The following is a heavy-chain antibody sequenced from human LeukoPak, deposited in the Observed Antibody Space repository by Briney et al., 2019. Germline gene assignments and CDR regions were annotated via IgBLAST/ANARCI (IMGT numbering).Heavy chain of an antibody. Sequence: PGGSLRLSCAASGFTFSSYSMNWVRQAPGKGLEWVLSISSSSSYIYYAGSVKGRFTISRDNAKNSLYLQMNSLRAEDTAVYYCARDPSPVAYFDYWGQGTLVTVSS. CDR3: ARDPSPVAYFDY. CDR1: GFTFSSYS. CDR2: ISSSSSYI. J-gene: IGHJ4*02. D-gene: IGHD6-19*01. V-gene: IGHV3-21*01.